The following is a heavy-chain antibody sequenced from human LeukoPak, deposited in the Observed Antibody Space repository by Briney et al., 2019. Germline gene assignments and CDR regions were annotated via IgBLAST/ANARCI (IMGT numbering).Heavy chain of an antibody. J-gene: IGHJ6*03. Sequence: SETLSLTCTVSGDSVSSSSYYWGWIRQPPGKGLEWIGSRYYSGSTGYNPSLKSRVTISVDTSKNLFSLKLSSVTAADTAVYYCVRDMHDYYYFYMDVWGKGTTVSVSS. V-gene: IGHV4-39*07. CDR2: RYYSGST. CDR3: VRDMHDYYYFYMDV. D-gene: IGHD2-2*01. CDR1: GDSVSSSSYY.